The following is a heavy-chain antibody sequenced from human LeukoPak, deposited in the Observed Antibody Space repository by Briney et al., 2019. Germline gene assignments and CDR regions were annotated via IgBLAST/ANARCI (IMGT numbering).Heavy chain of an antibody. CDR1: GYTFSSYG. D-gene: IGHD5-12*01. CDR2: ISAYNGNT. V-gene: IGHV1-18*01. Sequence: ASVKVSCKGSGYTFSSYGISWVRQAPGQGLEWMGWISAYNGNTNYAQKLQGRVTMTTDTSTSTAYMELRSLRSDDTAVYYCSSGGGYSGYDSLDYWGQGTLVTLSS. J-gene: IGHJ4*02. CDR3: SSGGGYSGYDSLDY.